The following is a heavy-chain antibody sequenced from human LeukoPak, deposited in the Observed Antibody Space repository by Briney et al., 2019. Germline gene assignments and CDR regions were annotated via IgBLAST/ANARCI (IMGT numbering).Heavy chain of an antibody. Sequence: GGSLRLSCAASGFTFNSYWMSWVRQAPGKGLEWVAIINQGGSEKYYVDSVKGRFTISRDNAKNSLYLQMNSLRAEDTAVYYCARSFFCTNGVCHASGMDVWGQGTTVIVFS. CDR2: INQGGSEK. V-gene: IGHV3-7*01. CDR3: ARSFFCTNGVCHASGMDV. D-gene: IGHD2-8*01. CDR1: GFTFNSYW. J-gene: IGHJ6*02.